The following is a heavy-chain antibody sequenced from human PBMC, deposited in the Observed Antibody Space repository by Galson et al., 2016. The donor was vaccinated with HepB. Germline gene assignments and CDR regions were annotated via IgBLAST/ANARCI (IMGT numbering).Heavy chain of an antibody. V-gene: IGHV3-33*01. CDR3: ARDPAGGMGLDP. CDR2: IWYEGSDK. Sequence: SLRLSCAASGFIFRNYAMHWVRQAPGKGLEWVAIIWYEGSDKKLYADSVKGRFIISRDNSKNTVTLQMYSLRAEDTAVYFCARDPAGGMGLDPWGQGTLVTVSS. J-gene: IGHJ5*02. CDR1: GFIFRNYA. D-gene: IGHD6-25*01.